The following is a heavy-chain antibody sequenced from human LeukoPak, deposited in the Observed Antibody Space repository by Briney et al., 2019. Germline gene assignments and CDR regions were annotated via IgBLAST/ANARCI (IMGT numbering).Heavy chain of an antibody. V-gene: IGHV1-58*01. J-gene: IGHJ2*01. D-gene: IGHD1-26*01. Sequence: SVKVSCKASGYTFSNSGVQWVRQARGQRLEWIGWIVVGSGNTNYAQQFQERVTLTRDMSTSTAYMELSSLRSEDTAVYYCAAGKKVGAYLWYYFDLWGRGTLVTVSS. CDR2: IVVGSGNT. CDR3: AAGKKVGAYLWYYFDL. CDR1: GYTFSNSG.